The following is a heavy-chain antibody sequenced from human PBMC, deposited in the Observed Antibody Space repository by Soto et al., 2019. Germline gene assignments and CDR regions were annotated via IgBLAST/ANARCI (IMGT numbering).Heavy chain of an antibody. J-gene: IGHJ2*01. CDR1: GVSISTGSYH. CDR3: ARPPYYDILTGYFPDWYFDL. D-gene: IGHD3-9*01. CDR2: VSYIGAA. V-gene: IGHV4-39*01. Sequence: QLQLQESGPGLVKPSETLSLTCTVSGVSISTGSYHWGWIRQSPGKGLEWIGSVSYIGAAYYNPSLKSRVTFSVDTSKNQFSLMLSSVSTADTAVYYCARPPYYDILTGYFPDWYFDLWGRGILVTVSS.